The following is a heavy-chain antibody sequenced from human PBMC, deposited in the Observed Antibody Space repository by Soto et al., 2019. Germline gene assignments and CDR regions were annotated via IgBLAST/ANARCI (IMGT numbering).Heavy chain of an antibody. CDR3: ARVVVVVAATLGGMDV. CDR1: GGTFSSYA. J-gene: IGHJ6*02. Sequence: QVQLVQSGAEVKKPGSSVKVSCKASGGTFSSYAISWVRQAPGQGLEWMGGIIPIFGTANYAQKFQGRVTITAEESTSTAYMELSSLRSEDTAVYYCARVVVVVAATLGGMDVWGQGTTVTVSS. V-gene: IGHV1-69*01. D-gene: IGHD2-15*01. CDR2: IIPIFGTA.